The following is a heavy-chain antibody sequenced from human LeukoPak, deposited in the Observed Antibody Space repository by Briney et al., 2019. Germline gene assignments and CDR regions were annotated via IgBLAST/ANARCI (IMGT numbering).Heavy chain of an antibody. J-gene: IGHJ4*02. CDR2: INWNGGST. V-gene: IGHV3-20*04. CDR1: GFTFDDYG. CDR3: AREGKDYDYVWGSYRYFDY. D-gene: IGHD3-16*02. Sequence: GGSLRLSCAASGFTFDDYGMSWVRQAPGKGLEWVSGINWNGGSTGYADSVKGRFTISRDNAKNSLYLQMNSLRAEDTAVYYCAREGKDYDYVWGSYRYFDYWGQGTLVTVSS.